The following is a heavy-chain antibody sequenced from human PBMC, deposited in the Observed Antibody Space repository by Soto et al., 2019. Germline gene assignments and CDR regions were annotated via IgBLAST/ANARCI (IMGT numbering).Heavy chain of an antibody. CDR2: INAGNGNT. J-gene: IGHJ4*02. CDR1: GYTFTSYA. D-gene: IGHD3-3*01. CDR3: ARLGITIFGVAGYYFDY. Sequence: ASVKVSCKASGYTFTSYAMHWVRQAPGQRLEWMGWINAGNGNTKYSQKFQGRVTITRDTSASTAYMELSSLRSEDTAVYYCARLGITIFGVAGYYFDYWGQGTLVTVSS. V-gene: IGHV1-3*01.